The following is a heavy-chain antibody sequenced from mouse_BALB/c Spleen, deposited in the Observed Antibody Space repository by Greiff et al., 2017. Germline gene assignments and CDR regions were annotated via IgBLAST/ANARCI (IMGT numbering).Heavy chain of an antibody. Sequence: EVQLQESGGGLVKPGGSLKLSCAASGFTFSSYAMSWVRQTPEKRLEWVASISSGGSTYYSDSVKGRFTIFGDNARNILYQQMSSLRSEDTAMYYCARGRDYYGSSYAMDYWGQGTSVTVSS. CDR1: GFTFSSYA. CDR2: ISSGGST. CDR3: ARGRDYYGSSYAMDY. D-gene: IGHD1-1*01. J-gene: IGHJ4*01. V-gene: IGHV5-6-5*01.